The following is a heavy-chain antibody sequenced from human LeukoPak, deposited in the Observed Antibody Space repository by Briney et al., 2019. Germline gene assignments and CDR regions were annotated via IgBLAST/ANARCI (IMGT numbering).Heavy chain of an antibody. CDR3: AKDFKARVTGTTGIFDY. Sequence: QTGGSLRLSCAASGFTFSSYGMHWVRQAPGKGLEWVAVIWYGGSNKYYADSVKGRFTISRDNSKNTLYLQMNSLRAEDTAVYYCAKDFKARVTGTTGIFDYWGQGTLVTVSS. J-gene: IGHJ4*02. D-gene: IGHD1-7*01. V-gene: IGHV3-30*02. CDR1: GFTFSSYG. CDR2: IWYGGSNK.